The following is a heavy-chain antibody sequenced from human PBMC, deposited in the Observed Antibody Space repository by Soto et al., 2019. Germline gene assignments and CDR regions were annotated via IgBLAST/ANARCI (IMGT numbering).Heavy chain of an antibody. CDR2: IYYSGST. CDR3: ASKWGEEYCSGGSCYSFDY. V-gene: IGHV4-31*03. D-gene: IGHD2-15*01. CDR1: GGSISSGGYY. Sequence: QVQLQASGPGLVKPSQTLSLTCTVSGGSISSGGYYWSLIRQHPGKGLEWIGYIYYSGSTSYNPSLKSRVTISVDKTKNLSSLKLSSLTAADTAVYYCASKWGEEYCSGGSCYSFDYWGHGTMVTVS. J-gene: IGHJ4*01.